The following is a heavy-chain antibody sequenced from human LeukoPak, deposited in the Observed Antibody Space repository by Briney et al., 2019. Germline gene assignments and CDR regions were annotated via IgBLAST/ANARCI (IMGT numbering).Heavy chain of an antibody. V-gene: IGHV1-69*13. Sequence: GASVKVSCKASGGTFSSYAISWVRQAPGQGLEWMGGIIPIFGTANYAQKFQGRVTITADESTSTAYMELSRLRSDDTAVYYCARDSGSYFHDAFDTWGQGTMVTVSS. J-gene: IGHJ3*02. D-gene: IGHD1-26*01. CDR1: GGTFSSYA. CDR2: IIPIFGTA. CDR3: ARDSGSYFHDAFDT.